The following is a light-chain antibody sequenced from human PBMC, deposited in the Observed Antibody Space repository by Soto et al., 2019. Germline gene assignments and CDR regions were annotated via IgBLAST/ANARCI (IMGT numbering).Light chain of an antibody. CDR3: KQYKEWPPFT. CDR2: GAS. CDR1: QSVGSN. Sequence: EIVMTKSPATLSVSPEERVTLSCRARQSVGSNLAWYQQKPGQAPSLLILGASTRATGVPARFSGSGSGTEFTLSISSLQSEDFAVYYCKQYKEWPPFTFGQGTRLEIK. J-gene: IGKJ5*01. V-gene: IGKV3-15*01.